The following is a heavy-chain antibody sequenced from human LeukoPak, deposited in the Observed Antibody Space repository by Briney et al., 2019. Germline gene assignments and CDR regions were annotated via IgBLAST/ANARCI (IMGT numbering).Heavy chain of an antibody. CDR3: AGGGLNYYDSSGYYRY. CDR1: GCTFTGYY. D-gene: IGHD3-22*01. CDR2: INPNSGGT. J-gene: IGHJ4*02. V-gene: IGHV1-2*02. Sequence: ASVKVSCKASGCTFTGYYMHWVRQAPGQGLEWMGWINPNSGGTNYAQKFQGRVTMTRDTSISRAYMELSRLRSDDTAVYYCAGGGLNYYDSSGYYRYWGQGTLVTVSS.